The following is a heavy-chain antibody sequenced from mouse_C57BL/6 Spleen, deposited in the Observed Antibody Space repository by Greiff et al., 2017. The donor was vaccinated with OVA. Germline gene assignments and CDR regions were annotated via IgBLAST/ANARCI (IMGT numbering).Heavy chain of an antibody. CDR3: AAYYYEDYAMDY. CDR2: IWRGGST. J-gene: IGHJ4*01. V-gene: IGHV2-5*01. CDR1: GFSLTSYG. Sequence: VQLQESGPGLVQPSQSLSITCTVSGFSLTSYGVHWVRQSPGKGLEWLGVIWRGGSTDYNAAFMSRLSITKDNSKSQVFFKMNSLQADDTAIYYCAAYYYEDYAMDYWGQGTSVTVSS. D-gene: IGHD1-1*01.